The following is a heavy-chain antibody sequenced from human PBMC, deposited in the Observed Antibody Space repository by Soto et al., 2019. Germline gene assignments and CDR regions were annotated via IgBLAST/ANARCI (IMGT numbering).Heavy chain of an antibody. D-gene: IGHD3-16*02. Sequence: SETLSLTCAVYGGSFSGYYWSWIRQPPGKGLEWIGEINHSGSTNYNPSLKSRVTISVDTSKNQFSLKLSSVTAADTAGYYCARGGRVWGSYRYSSGYGMDVWGQGTTVTVSS. CDR1: GGSFSGYY. V-gene: IGHV4-34*01. CDR3: ARGGRVWGSYRYSSGYGMDV. J-gene: IGHJ6*02. CDR2: INHSGST.